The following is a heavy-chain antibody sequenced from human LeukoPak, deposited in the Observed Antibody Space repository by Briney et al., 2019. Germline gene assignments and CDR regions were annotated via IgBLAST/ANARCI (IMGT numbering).Heavy chain of an antibody. Sequence: GGSLRLSCVASGFTFSPYYMHWVRQTPGKGLEWVAVIFFDGSDKFYADSVKGRFTISRDNSKNTLYLQMNSLRAEDTAVYYCARAGIVGATFYYYYGMDVWGQGTTVTVSS. D-gene: IGHD1-26*01. CDR2: IFFDGSDK. V-gene: IGHV3-33*01. CDR1: GFTFSPYY. J-gene: IGHJ6*02. CDR3: ARAGIVGATFYYYYGMDV.